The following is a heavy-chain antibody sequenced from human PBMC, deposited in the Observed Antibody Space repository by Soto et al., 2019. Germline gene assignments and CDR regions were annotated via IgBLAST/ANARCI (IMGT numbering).Heavy chain of an antibody. CDR1: GFTFSSYW. CDR3: ARDFSVPPINDRPFYYYGMDV. V-gene: IGHV3-7*01. J-gene: IGHJ6*02. D-gene: IGHD3-22*01. CDR2: IKQDGSEK. Sequence: EVQLVESGGGLVQPGGSLRLSCAASGFTFSSYWMSWVRQAPGKGLEWVANIKQDGSEKYYVDSVKGRFTISRDNAKNSLYLQMNSLRAEDTAVYYCARDFSVPPINDRPFYYYGMDVWGQGTTVTVSS.